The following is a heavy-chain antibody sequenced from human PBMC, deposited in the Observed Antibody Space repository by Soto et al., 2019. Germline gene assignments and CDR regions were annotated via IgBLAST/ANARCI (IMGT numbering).Heavy chain of an antibody. D-gene: IGHD4-17*01. V-gene: IGHV4-4*07. CDR1: GGSISSYY. CDR2: IYTSGST. Sequence: QVQLQESGPGLVKPSETLSLTCTVSGGSISSYYWSWIRQPAGKGLEWIGRIYTSGSTNYNPSLKSRVTMSVDTSKNQFSLKLSSVTAADTAGYYCARDRSHKDGGNWFDPWGQGTLVTVSS. J-gene: IGHJ5*02. CDR3: ARDRSHKDGGNWFDP.